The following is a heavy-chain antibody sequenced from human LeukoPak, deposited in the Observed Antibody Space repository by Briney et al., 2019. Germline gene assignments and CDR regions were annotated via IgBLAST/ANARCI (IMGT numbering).Heavy chain of an antibody. V-gene: IGHV4-39*07. CDR3: ARRHYGSGSSAAMGWFDP. Sequence: PSETLSLTCTVSGGSINSSSYYWGWIRQPPGKGLEWIGTIYYSGSTYYNPSLKSRVTISVDRSKNQFSLKLSSVTAADTVVYYCARRHYGSGSSAAMGWFDPWGQGTLVTVSS. CDR1: GGSINSSSYY. CDR2: IYYSGST. D-gene: IGHD3-10*01. J-gene: IGHJ5*02.